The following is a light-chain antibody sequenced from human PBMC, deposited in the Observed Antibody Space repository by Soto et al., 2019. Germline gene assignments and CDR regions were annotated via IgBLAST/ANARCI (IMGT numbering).Light chain of an antibody. J-gene: IGKJ1*01. Sequence: EILMTQSPSTLSVSPGERATLSCRASQSVNIYLAWYQQKPGQAPRLLIFGASYRATGIPARFSGSGSGTEFNLTISSLQSEDFEVYYCQQYNNWPSTFGQGTKVDIK. CDR2: GAS. V-gene: IGKV3D-15*01. CDR3: QQYNNWPST. CDR1: QSVNIY.